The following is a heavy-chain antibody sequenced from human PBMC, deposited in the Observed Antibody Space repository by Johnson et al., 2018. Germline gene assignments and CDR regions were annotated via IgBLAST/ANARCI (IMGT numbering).Heavy chain of an antibody. CDR2: IYYTGSA. CDR3: ARAESSPHYGMDV. V-gene: IGHV4-59*01. D-gene: IGHD6-13*01. J-gene: IGHJ6*02. Sequence: QVQLQESGPGLVKXSETXSLXCTVSGGSISSYYWSWIRQPPGKGLEWIGSIYYTGSANYNPSLKSRVTLSVDTSKNQFSLKLSSVTAADTAVYYCARAESSPHYGMDVWGQGTTVTVSS. CDR1: GGSISSYY.